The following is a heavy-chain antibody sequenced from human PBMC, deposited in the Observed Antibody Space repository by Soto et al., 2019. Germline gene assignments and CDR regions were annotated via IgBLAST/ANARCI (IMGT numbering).Heavy chain of an antibody. CDR3: AGVYDSSGYYYFDY. D-gene: IGHD3-22*01. V-gene: IGHV1-3*01. J-gene: IGHJ4*02. CDR2: INGGNGDT. Sequence: QVQLVQSGAEVKKPGASVKVTCKASGYTFTSFAIHWVRQAPGQRLEWMGWINGGNGDTKYSQKFQGRVTITRDTSASTAYRDLSSLRSEDTAVYYCAGVYDSSGYYYFDYWGQGTRVTVSS. CDR1: GYTFTSFA.